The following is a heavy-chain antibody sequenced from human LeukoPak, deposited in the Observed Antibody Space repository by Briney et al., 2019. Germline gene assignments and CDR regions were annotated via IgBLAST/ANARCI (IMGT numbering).Heavy chain of an antibody. Sequence: SDTQSLACAVYVRSFSVYYWSWIRQPPGKGLEWIGEINHSGSNNYNPPLKSRIPISVDTSKNQFSLKLNSVTAADKAVYYCARGRRTPHRATGFDYWGQGTLVTVSS. CDR3: ARGRRTPHRATGFDY. V-gene: IGHV4-34*01. CDR2: INHSGSN. D-gene: IGHD3-9*01. CDR1: VRSFSVYY. J-gene: IGHJ4*02.